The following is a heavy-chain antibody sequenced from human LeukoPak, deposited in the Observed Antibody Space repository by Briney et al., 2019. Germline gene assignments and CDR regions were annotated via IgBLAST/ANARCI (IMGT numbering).Heavy chain of an antibody. Sequence: GGSLRLSCAASGFTFSSYWMNWARQAPGKGLEWVAVIWYDGSNKYYADSVKGRFTISRDNSKNTLYLQMSSLRAEDTAVYYCARERYGMDVWGQGTTVTVSS. CDR2: IWYDGSNK. CDR1: GFTFSSYW. V-gene: IGHV3-33*08. J-gene: IGHJ6*02. CDR3: ARERYGMDV.